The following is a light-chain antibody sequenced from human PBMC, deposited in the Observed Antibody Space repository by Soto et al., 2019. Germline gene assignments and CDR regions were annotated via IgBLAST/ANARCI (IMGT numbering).Light chain of an antibody. CDR3: QSYDSSLSGWV. V-gene: IGLV1-40*01. Sequence: QSVLTQPPSVSGAPGQRVTTSCTGSSSNIGAGYDVDWYQQLPGTAPKLLIYGNSNRPSGVPDRFSGSKSGTSASLAITGLQAEDEADYYCQSYDSSLSGWVFGGGTKLTVL. J-gene: IGLJ3*02. CDR1: SSNIGAGYD. CDR2: GNS.